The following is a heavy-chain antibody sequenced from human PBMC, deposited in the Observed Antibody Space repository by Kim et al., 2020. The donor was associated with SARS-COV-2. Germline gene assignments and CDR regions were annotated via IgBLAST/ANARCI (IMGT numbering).Heavy chain of an antibody. J-gene: IGHJ5*02. CDR3: ATRLPYYGSGSAGWFDP. D-gene: IGHD3-10*01. Sequence: ASVKVSCKVSVYTLTELSMHWVRQAPGKGLEWMGGFDPEDGETIYAQKFQGRVTMTEDTSTDTAYMELSSLRSEDTAVYYCATRLPYYGSGSAGWFDPWGQGTLVTVSS. V-gene: IGHV1-24*01. CDR2: FDPEDGET. CDR1: VYTLTELS.